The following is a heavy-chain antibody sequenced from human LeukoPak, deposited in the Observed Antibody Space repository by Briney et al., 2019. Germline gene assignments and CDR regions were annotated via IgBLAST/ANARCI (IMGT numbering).Heavy chain of an antibody. D-gene: IGHD6-19*01. J-gene: IGHJ3*02. CDR2: VRRPGSNI. CDR3: ARAGGGTGWYENTFDI. CDR1: GFYIGDHF. V-gene: IGHV3-11*01. Sequence: GGSLSLSCEASGFYIGDHFMSWIGQAAGRGPKWLSYVRRPGSNIYNPDPVKGRFTISRDNVKNSVYLQMTALRAEDTAVYYCARAGGGTGWYENTFDIWGQGTVVTVSS.